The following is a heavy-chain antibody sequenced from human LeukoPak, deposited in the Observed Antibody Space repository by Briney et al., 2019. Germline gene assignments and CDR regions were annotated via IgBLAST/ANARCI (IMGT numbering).Heavy chain of an antibody. J-gene: IGHJ4*02. Sequence: GGSLRLSCAASGLSLGNDWMSWVRQAPGKGLEWVARVKSKTVGETTDYAATVKGRFTISRDDSKNTLYLQMNSLKTEDTGVYYCTLIQGWGSGSYYVDYWGQGTLVTVSS. CDR3: TLIQGWGSGSYYVDY. V-gene: IGHV3-15*01. CDR1: GLSLGNDW. CDR2: VKSKTVGETT. D-gene: IGHD3-10*01.